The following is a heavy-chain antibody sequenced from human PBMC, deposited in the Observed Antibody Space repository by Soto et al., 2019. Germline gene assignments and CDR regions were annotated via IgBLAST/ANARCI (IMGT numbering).Heavy chain of an antibody. CDR3: AKAREDGDAFDI. Sequence: PVGSLRLSCAASGFTFSDYYMSWIRQAPGKGLEWVSYISSSSSYTNYADSVKGRFTISRDNAKNSLYLQMNSLRAEDTAVYYCAKAREDGDAFDIWGQGTMVTVSS. J-gene: IGHJ3*02. CDR1: GFTFSDYY. V-gene: IGHV3-11*06. CDR2: ISSSSSYT.